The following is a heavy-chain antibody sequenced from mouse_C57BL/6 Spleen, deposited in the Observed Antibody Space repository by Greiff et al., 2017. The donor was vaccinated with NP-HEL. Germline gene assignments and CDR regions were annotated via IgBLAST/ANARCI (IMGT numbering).Heavy chain of an antibody. CDR2: INPYNGGT. J-gene: IGHJ3*01. CDR3: ARRYSNYGWFAY. D-gene: IGHD2-5*01. Sequence: EVQLQQSGPVLVKPGASVKMSCKASGYTFTDYYMNWVKQSHGKSLEWIGVINPYNGGTSYNQKFKGKATLTVDKSSSTAYMELNSLTSEDSAVYYCARRYSNYGWFAYWGKGTLVTVSA. V-gene: IGHV1-19*01. CDR1: GYTFTDYY.